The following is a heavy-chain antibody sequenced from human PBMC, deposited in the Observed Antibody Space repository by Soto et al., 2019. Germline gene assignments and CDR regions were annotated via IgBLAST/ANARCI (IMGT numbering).Heavy chain of an antibody. V-gene: IGHV1-8*02. CDR3: ARGRELRFLEWLLANWFDP. D-gene: IGHD3-3*01. Sequence: QVQLVQSGAEVKKPGASVKVSCKASGYTFTSYDINWVRQATGQGLEWMGWMNPNSGNTGYAQKFQGRVTMTRNTSISTDYMELSSLRSEDMAVDYCARGRELRFLEWLLANWFDPWGQGTLVTVSS. CDR2: MNPNSGNT. CDR1: GYTFTSYD. J-gene: IGHJ5*02.